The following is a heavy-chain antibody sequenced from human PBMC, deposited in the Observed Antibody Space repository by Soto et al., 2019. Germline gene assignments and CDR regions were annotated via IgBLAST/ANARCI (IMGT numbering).Heavy chain of an antibody. CDR2: IDPSDSYT. CDR3: ASTMVRGVMPDSDAFDI. Sequence: EVQLVQSGAEVKKPGESLRISCKGSGYSFTSYWISWVRQMPGKGLEWMGRIDPSDSYTNYSPSFQGHVTISADKSISTPYLQWRSLKASDTAMYYCASTMVRGVMPDSDAFDIWGQGTMVTVSS. CDR1: GYSFTSYW. V-gene: IGHV5-10-1*01. J-gene: IGHJ3*02. D-gene: IGHD3-10*01.